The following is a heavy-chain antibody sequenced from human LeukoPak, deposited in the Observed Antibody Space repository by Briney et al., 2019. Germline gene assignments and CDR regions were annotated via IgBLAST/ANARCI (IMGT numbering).Heavy chain of an antibody. CDR2: ISSSSSYM. CDR3: ARDGSADYGDYSPMDY. V-gene: IGHV3-21*01. CDR1: GFTFSSYS. D-gene: IGHD4-17*01. Sequence: PGGSLRLSCAASGFTFSSYSMNWVRQAPGKGLEWVSSISSSSSYMYYADSVKGRFTISRDSAKNSLYLQMNSLRAEDTAVYYCARDGSADYGDYSPMDYWGQGTLVTVSS. J-gene: IGHJ4*02.